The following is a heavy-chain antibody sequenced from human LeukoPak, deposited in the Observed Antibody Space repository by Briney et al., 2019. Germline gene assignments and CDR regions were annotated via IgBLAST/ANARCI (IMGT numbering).Heavy chain of an antibody. CDR3: ARVYLERLTAGYFDH. V-gene: IGHV3-30*04. CDR2: ISDDGRHN. J-gene: IGHJ4*02. Sequence: GGSLRLSCAASGFTFSTYAMNWVRQAPGKGLEWVAVISDDGRHNYYADSVKGRFTISRDNSKSTLYLQMNSLRDDDSAAYFCARVYLERLTAGYFDHWGQGTQVTVSP. CDR1: GFTFSTYA. D-gene: IGHD2-8*01.